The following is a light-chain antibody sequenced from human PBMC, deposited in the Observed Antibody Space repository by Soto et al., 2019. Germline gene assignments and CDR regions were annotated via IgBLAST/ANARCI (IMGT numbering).Light chain of an antibody. J-gene: IGLJ3*02. CDR3: GTWDFTLNGGV. CDR2: DTD. Sequence: QAVVTQPPSVSAAPGQRVTISCSGSSSNIGRDYVSWFQQVPGTAPKLLIYDTDKRPSDIPDRFSGSKSGTSATLDITGLQTGDEADYYCGTWDFTLNGGVFGGGTKLTVL. V-gene: IGLV1-51*01. CDR1: SSNIGRDY.